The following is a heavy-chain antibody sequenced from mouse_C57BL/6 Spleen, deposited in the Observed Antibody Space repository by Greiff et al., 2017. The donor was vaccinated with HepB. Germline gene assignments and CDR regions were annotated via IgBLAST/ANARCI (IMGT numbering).Heavy chain of an antibody. Sequence: QVQLQQPGAELVKPGASVKMSCKASGYTFTSYWITWVKQRPGQGLEWIGDIYPGSGSTNYNEKFKSKATLTVDKSSSTAYMQLSSLTSEDSAVYYCAREGIYGNYLDYWGQGTTLTVSS. CDR2: IYPGSGST. CDR1: GYTFTSYW. CDR3: AREGIYGNYLDY. J-gene: IGHJ2*01. D-gene: IGHD2-1*01. V-gene: IGHV1-55*01.